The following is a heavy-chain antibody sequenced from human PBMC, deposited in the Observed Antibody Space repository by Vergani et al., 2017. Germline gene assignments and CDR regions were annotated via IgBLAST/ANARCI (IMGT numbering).Heavy chain of an antibody. D-gene: IGHD3-9*01. CDR1: GYTFSTYY. Sequence: QVQVVQSGAEVKKSGASVKVSCKTSGYTFSTYYMHWVRQAPGQGLEWMGIINPSGGHTNYSQKFQGRVTMTRGTSTSTVYMELSSLRSEDTAIYYCARGDYGILTGYRYWVQPTLVTVSA. J-gene: IGHJ4*02. CDR3: ARGDYGILTGYRY. V-gene: IGHV1-46*03. CDR2: INPSGGHT.